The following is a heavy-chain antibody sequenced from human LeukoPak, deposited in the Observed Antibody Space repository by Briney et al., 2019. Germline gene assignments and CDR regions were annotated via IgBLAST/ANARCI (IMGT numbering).Heavy chain of an antibody. CDR2: ISYDGSNK. Sequence: GGSLRLSCAASGFTFSSYGMLWVRQAPGKGLEWVAVISYDGSNKYYADSVKGRFTISRDNSKNTLYLQMNSLRAEDTAVYYCAKPYYYDSSPLLDYWGQGTLVTVSS. CDR1: GFTFSSYG. J-gene: IGHJ4*02. V-gene: IGHV3-30*18. CDR3: AKPYYYDSSPLLDY. D-gene: IGHD3-22*01.